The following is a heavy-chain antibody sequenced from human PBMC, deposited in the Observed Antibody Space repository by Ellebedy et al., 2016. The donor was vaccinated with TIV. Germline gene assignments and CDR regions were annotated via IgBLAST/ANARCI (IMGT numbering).Heavy chain of an antibody. CDR3: AGAGRYCGSTSCLDFDY. Sequence: SETLSLXXTVSGGSITSYFWNWIRQPAGKGLEWIGRMYTSGSTNYNPSLKNRVTMSVDTSKNQFSLKLSSVTAADTAVYYCAGAGRYCGSTSCLDFDYWGRGTLVTVSP. V-gene: IGHV4-4*07. J-gene: IGHJ4*02. CDR1: GGSITSYF. CDR2: MYTSGST. D-gene: IGHD2-2*01.